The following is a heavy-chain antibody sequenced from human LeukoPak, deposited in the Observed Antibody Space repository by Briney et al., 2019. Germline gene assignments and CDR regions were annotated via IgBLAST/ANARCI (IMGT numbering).Heavy chain of an antibody. V-gene: IGHV3-74*01. Sequence: PGGSLRLSCAASGFTFSSYWMHWVRQAPGKGLLWVSCINTDGSVMRYADSVKGRFTISRDNSKNTLYLQMNSLRAEDTAVYYCAKGRDYGSGSYYYHYYGMGVWGQGTTVTVSS. CDR3: AKGRDYGSGSYYYHYYGMGV. D-gene: IGHD3-10*01. CDR2: INTDGSVM. J-gene: IGHJ6*02. CDR1: GFTFSSYW.